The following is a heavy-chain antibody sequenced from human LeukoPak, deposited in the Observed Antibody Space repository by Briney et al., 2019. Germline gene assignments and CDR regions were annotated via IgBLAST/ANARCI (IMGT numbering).Heavy chain of an antibody. J-gene: IGHJ4*02. Sequence: GGSLRLSCAASGNYWMHWVRQVPGKGLVCVSHINSDGSWTSYADSVKGRFTISKDNAKNTVYLQMNSLRAEDTAVYYCVSFYETYWGRGTLVTVPS. V-gene: IGHV3-74*01. CDR1: GNYW. CDR2: INSDGSWT. D-gene: IGHD2/OR15-2a*01. CDR3: VSFYETY.